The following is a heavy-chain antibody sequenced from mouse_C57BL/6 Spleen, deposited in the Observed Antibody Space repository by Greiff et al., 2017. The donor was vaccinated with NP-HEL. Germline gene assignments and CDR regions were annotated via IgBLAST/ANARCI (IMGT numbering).Heavy chain of an antibody. Sequence: EVQGVESGGDLVKPGGSLKLSCAASGFTFSSYGMSWVRQTPDKRLEWVATISSGGSYTYYPDSVKGRFTISRDNAKNTLYLQMSSLKSEDTAMYSCARPLVYDSREAWFAYWGQGTLVTVSA. J-gene: IGHJ3*01. CDR1: GFTFSSYG. D-gene: IGHD2-3*01. V-gene: IGHV5-6*01. CDR2: ISSGGSYT. CDR3: ARPLVYDSREAWFAY.